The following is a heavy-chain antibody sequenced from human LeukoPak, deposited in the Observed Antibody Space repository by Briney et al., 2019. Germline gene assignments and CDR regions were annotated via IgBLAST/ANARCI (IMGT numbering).Heavy chain of an antibody. V-gene: IGHV3-11*01. J-gene: IGHJ5*02. CDR2: ISSSGSTI. D-gene: IGHD6-6*01. CDR1: GFTFSDYY. Sequence: GGSLRLSCAASGFTFSDYYMSWIRQAPGKGLEWVSYISSSGSTIYYADSVKGRFTISRDNAKNSLYLQMNSLRAEDTAVYYCAKMGPRPRPDTWFDPWGQGTLVTVSS. CDR3: AKMGPRPRPDTWFDP.